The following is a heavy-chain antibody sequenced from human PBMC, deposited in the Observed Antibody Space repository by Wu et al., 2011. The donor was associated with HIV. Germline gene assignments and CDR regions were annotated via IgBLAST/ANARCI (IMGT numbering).Heavy chain of an antibody. CDR1: GFTFSSYS. CDR2: ISSSSSYI. V-gene: IGHV3-21*01. CDR3: ARRTISSREFDY. D-gene: IGHD6-13*01. J-gene: IGHJ4*02. Sequence: LSCAASGFTFSSYSMNWVRQAPGKGLEWVSSISSSSSYIYYADSVKGRFTISRDNAKNSLYLQMNSLRAEDTAVYYCARRTISSREFDYWGQGTLVTVSS.